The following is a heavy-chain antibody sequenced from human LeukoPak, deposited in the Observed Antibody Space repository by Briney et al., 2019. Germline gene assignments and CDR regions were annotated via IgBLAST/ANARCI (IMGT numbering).Heavy chain of an antibody. D-gene: IGHD6-19*01. CDR3: AVTGYSSGWEVY. J-gene: IGHJ4*02. V-gene: IGHV1-18*01. Sequence: ASVKVSCKASGYTFTSYGISWVRQAPGQGLKWMGWISAYNGNTNYAQKLQGRVTMTTDTSTSTAYMELRSLRSDDTALYYCAVTGYSSGWEVYWGQGTLVTVSP. CDR1: GYTFTSYG. CDR2: ISAYNGNT.